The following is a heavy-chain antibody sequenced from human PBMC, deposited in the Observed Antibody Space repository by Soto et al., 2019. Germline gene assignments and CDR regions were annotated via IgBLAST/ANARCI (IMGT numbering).Heavy chain of an antibody. D-gene: IGHD2-15*01. V-gene: IGHV3-74*01. CDR3: AREERYCSGGSCLVAFDI. J-gene: IGHJ3*02. CDR1: GFTFSSYW. CDR2: INSDGSST. Sequence: EVQLVESGGGLVQPGGSLRLSCAASGFTFSSYWMHWVRQAPGKGLVWVSRINSDGSSTSYADSVKGRFTISRDNAKNTLYLQMNSLRAEDTAVYYCAREERYCSGGSCLVAFDIWGQGTIVTVSS.